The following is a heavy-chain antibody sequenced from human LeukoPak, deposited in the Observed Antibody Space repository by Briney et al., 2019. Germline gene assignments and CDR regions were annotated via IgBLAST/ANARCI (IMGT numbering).Heavy chain of an antibody. V-gene: IGHV3-73*01. CDR1: WFTFSGSA. Sequence: GGSLRLSCAASWFTFSGSAMHWVHQASGKGLEWVGRIRSKANSYATAYAASVKGRFTISRDDSKNTAYLQMNSLKTEDTAVYYCTRRGPITFGGVIVENWGQGTLVTVSS. J-gene: IGHJ4*02. CDR3: TRRGPITFGGVIVEN. D-gene: IGHD3-16*02. CDR2: IRSKANSYAT.